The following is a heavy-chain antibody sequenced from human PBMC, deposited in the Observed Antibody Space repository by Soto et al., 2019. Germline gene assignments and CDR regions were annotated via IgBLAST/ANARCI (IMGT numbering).Heavy chain of an antibody. CDR1: GGTIRSWY. Sequence: PSETLSLTCTVSGGTIRSWYWSWIRQPPGKGLEWIGYIYYSGSTNCNPSVQGRFTIYKDNSKNTLYLQMNSLRPEDTAVYYCARWGDYPDYWGREPWSPSPQ. V-gene: IGHV4-59*01. CDR3: ARWGDYPDY. D-gene: IGHD4-17*01. CDR2: IYYSGST. J-gene: IGHJ4*02.